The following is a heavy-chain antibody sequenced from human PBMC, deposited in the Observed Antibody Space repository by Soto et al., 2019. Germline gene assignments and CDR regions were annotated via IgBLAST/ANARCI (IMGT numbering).Heavy chain of an antibody. D-gene: IGHD1-26*01. Sequence: SETLSLTCAVSGGSVSSSQWWTWVRQAPGKGLEWLGEIYHVGSTYYNPSLKSRVTISVDTSKNQFSLKLSSVTAAGTAVYYCATSGASSGSPFDYWGQGTLVTVSS. CDR2: IYHVGST. CDR3: ATSGASSGSPFDY. J-gene: IGHJ4*02. CDR1: GGSVSSSQW. V-gene: IGHV4-4*02.